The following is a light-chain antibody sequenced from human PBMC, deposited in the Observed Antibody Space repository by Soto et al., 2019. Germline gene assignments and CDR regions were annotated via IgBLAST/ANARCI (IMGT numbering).Light chain of an antibody. Sequence: TKTSSDVGGYNYVSWYQQHPGKAPKLMIYDVSNRPSGVSNRFSGSKSGNTASLTISGLQAEDEADYYCSSYTSSSTLYVFGTGTKVTV. J-gene: IGLJ1*01. V-gene: IGLV2-14*04. CDR1: SSDVGGYNY. CDR3: SSYTSSSTLYV. CDR2: DVS.